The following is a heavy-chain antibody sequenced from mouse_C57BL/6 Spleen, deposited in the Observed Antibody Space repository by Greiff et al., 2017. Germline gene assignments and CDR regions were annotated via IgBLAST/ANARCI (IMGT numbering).Heavy chain of an antibody. CDR3: ATAQADY. Sequence: VQLQQSGAELVKPGASVKLSCKASGYTFTSYWMQWVKQRPGQGLEWIGEIDPSDSYTNYNQKFKGKATLTVDTSSSTAYMQLSSLTSEDSAVYYCATAQADYWGQGTTLTVSS. CDR2: IDPSDSYT. J-gene: IGHJ2*01. V-gene: IGHV1-50*01. D-gene: IGHD3-2*02. CDR1: GYTFTSYW.